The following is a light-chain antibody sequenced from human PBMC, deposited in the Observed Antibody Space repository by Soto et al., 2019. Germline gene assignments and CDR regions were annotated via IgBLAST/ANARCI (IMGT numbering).Light chain of an antibody. CDR1: QGISNY. V-gene: IGKV1-9*01. J-gene: IGKJ2*01. Sequence: DIQVTQSPSFLSASVGDRVTITCRASQGISNYLAWYQQKPGRAPKLLIYTASTLHSWVPSRFSGRGSGTEFTLTISSLQPEDFATYYCQQFNNYPRTFCQGTKLEIK. CDR3: QQFNNYPRT. CDR2: TAS.